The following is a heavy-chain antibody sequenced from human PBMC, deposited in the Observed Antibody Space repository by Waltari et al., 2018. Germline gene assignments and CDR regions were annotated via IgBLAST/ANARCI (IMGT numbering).Heavy chain of an antibody. CDR1: GFTFGDYA. CDR2: IRMKAYGGTT. J-gene: IGHJ6*02. CDR3: TRFDGMDV. V-gene: IGHV3-49*03. Sequence: EVQLVESGGGLVQPGRSLRLSCTASGFTFGDYAMSWFRQAPGKGLEWVGFIRMKAYGGTTEYAASVKGRFTISRDDSKSIDYLQMNSLKTEDTAVYYCTRFDGMDVWGQGTTVTVSS.